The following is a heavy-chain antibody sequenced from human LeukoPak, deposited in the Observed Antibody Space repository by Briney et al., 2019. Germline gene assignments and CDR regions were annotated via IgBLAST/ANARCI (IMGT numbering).Heavy chain of an antibody. CDR2: ISSSGSTI. CDR3: AILTVTRGRHFDY. V-gene: IGHV3-48*03. Sequence: GGSLRLSCAASGFTFSSYEMNWVRQAPGKGLEWVSYISSSGSTIYYADSVKGRFTISRDNAKNSLYLQMNSLRAEDTALYYCAILTVTRGRHFDYWGQGTLVTVSS. J-gene: IGHJ4*02. CDR1: GFTFSSYE. D-gene: IGHD4-17*01.